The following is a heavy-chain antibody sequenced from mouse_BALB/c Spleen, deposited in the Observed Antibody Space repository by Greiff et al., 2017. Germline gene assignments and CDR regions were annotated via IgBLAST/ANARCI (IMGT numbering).Heavy chain of an antibody. V-gene: IGHV3-6*02. J-gene: IGHJ1*01. Sequence: EVKLQESGPGLVKPSQSLSLTCSVTGYSITSGYYWYWIRQFPGNKLEWMGYISYDGSNNYNPSLKNRISITRDTSKNQFFLKLNSVTTEDTATYYCASPVLRLPYWYFDVWGAGTTVTVSS. CDR3: ASPVLRLPYWYFDV. CDR2: ISYDGSN. D-gene: IGHD1-2*01. CDR1: GYSITSGYY.